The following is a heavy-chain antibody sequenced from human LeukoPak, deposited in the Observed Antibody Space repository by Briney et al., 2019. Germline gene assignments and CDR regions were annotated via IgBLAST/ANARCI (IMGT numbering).Heavy chain of an antibody. Sequence: PGGSLRLSCAASGFPFSTYTMNWVRQAPGKGLEWVSSISSSSSYIYYAGSMKGRFTISRDNAKNSLFLQMNNLRAEDTAVYYCARDRRYFDTGGLGGPDYWGQGTLITVSS. V-gene: IGHV3-21*01. CDR2: ISSSSSYI. D-gene: IGHD2-8*02. CDR3: ARDRRYFDTGGLGGPDY. CDR1: GFPFSTYT. J-gene: IGHJ4*02.